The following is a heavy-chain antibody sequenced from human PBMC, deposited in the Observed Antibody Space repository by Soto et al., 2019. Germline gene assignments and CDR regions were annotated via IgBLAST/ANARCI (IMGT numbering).Heavy chain of an antibody. CDR1: GGSFSGYY. J-gene: IGHJ6*02. CDR3: ARADYEILTGSYAMDV. CDR2: INHREST. Sequence: PSETLSLTCAVYGGSFSGYYWSWVRQPPWKGLEWIGEINHRESTNYNPSLKSRVTISVDTSKNQFSLNLNSVTAADTAVYYCARADYEILTGSYAMDVWGQGTTVTVSS. V-gene: IGHV4-34*01. D-gene: IGHD3-9*01.